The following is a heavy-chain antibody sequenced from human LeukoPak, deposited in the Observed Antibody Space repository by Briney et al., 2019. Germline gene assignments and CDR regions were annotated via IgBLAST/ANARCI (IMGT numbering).Heavy chain of an antibody. Sequence: GGSLRLSCAASGLTVSDYYMSWVRQAPGKGLEWVSYISSSSGYTKYADSVKGRFTISRDNAKNSLYLQMNSLRAEDTAVYYCASHGGHDYFDYWGQGTLVTVSS. V-gene: IGHV3-11*06. D-gene: IGHD5-12*01. CDR1: GLTVSDYY. CDR3: ASHGGHDYFDY. CDR2: ISSSSGYT. J-gene: IGHJ4*02.